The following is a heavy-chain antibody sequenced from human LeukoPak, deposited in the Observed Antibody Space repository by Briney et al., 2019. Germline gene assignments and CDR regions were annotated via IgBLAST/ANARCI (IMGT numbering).Heavy chain of an antibody. CDR1: GYTFTSYG. D-gene: IGHD2-2*02. Sequence: ASVKVSCKASGYTFTSYGISWVRQAPGQGLEWMGWISAYNGNTNYAQKLQGRVTMTTDTSTSTAYMELRSLRSDDTAVYYCAREGCSNTSCYTDAFDIWGQGTMVTVSS. CDR3: AREGCSNTSCYTDAFDI. CDR2: ISAYNGNT. J-gene: IGHJ3*02. V-gene: IGHV1-18*01.